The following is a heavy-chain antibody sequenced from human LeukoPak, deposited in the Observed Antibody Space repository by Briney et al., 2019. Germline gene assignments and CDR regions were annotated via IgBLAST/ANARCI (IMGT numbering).Heavy chain of an antibody. D-gene: IGHD3-10*01. V-gene: IGHV4-39*07. CDR3: ARDRGGIDY. J-gene: IGHJ4*02. Sequence: SETLSLTCTVSGGSISSSSYYWGWIRQPPGKGLEWIGSIYYSGSTFYNPSLKSRVTISVDTSKNQFSLQLNSVTPEDTAVYYCARDRGGIDYWGQGTLVTVSS. CDR1: GGSISSSSYY. CDR2: IYYSGST.